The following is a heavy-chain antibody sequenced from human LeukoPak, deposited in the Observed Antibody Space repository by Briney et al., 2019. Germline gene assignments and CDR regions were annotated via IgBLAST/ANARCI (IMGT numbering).Heavy chain of an antibody. Sequence: PGGTLRLSCAASGVSISSSARNWVRQAPGKGLEWVSSINYVASHIYYAASVRGRFTISRDNAKNSFYLQMNILTAEDTAVYYCSRGVTCGLRYGYFDFWGQGTLVTVS. CDR1: GVSISSSA. V-gene: IGHV3-21*04. CDR3: SRGVTCGLRYGYFDF. J-gene: IGHJ4*02. CDR2: INYVASHI. D-gene: IGHD3-9*01.